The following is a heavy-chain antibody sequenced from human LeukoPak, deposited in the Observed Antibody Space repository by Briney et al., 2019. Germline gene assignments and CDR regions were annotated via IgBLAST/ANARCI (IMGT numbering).Heavy chain of an antibody. CDR3: ARVVRGAAAGNNWFDP. J-gene: IGHJ5*02. Sequence: ASVKVSCKASGYTFTGYYMHWVRQAPGQGLEWMGWINPNSGGTNYAQKFQSRVTMTRDTSISTAYMELSRLRSDDTAVYYCARVVRGAAAGNNWFDPWGQGTLVTVSS. V-gene: IGHV1-2*02. CDR1: GYTFTGYY. D-gene: IGHD6-13*01. CDR2: INPNSGGT.